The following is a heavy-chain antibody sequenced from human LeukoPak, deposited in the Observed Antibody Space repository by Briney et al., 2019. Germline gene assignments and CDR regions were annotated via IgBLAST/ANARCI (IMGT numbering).Heavy chain of an antibody. J-gene: IGHJ4*02. V-gene: IGHV3-23*01. Sequence: GGSLRLSCASPGFSFSGYAMIWVRQAPGKGLELVSTISGSGASTFYADSVRGRFITSKDIPSNIVYLQMNSLRAEDTAVYYCAKGSRGYTNYYFDYWGQGTLVTVSS. CDR1: GFSFSGYA. D-gene: IGHD2-2*02. CDR2: ISGSGAST. CDR3: AKGSRGYTNYYFDY.